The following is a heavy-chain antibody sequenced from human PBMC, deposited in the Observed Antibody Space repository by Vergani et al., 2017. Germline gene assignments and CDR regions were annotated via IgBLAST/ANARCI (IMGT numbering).Heavy chain of an antibody. CDR3: ASSYSSSDHAFDI. Sequence: EVQLVESGGGLVQPGRSLRLSCAASGFTFDDYAMHWVRQAPGKGLEWVSGISWNSGSIGYADSVKGRFTISRDNAKNSLYLQMNSLRAEDTAVYYCASSYSSSDHAFDIWGQGTMVTVSS. CDR2: ISWNSGSI. J-gene: IGHJ3*02. V-gene: IGHV3-9*01. CDR1: GFTFDDYA. D-gene: IGHD6-6*01.